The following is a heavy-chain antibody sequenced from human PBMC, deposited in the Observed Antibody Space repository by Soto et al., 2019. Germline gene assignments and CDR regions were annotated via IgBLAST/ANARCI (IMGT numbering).Heavy chain of an antibody. CDR2: IYYSGST. CDR1: GGSISSYY. Sequence: SETLSLTCTVSGGSISSYYWSWIRQPPGKGLEWIGYIYYSGSTNYNPSLKSRVTISVDTSRNQFSLKLSSVTAADTAVYYCARDKGYSYPNYYYGMDVWGQGTTVTVSS. D-gene: IGHD5-18*01. CDR3: ARDKGYSYPNYYYGMDV. J-gene: IGHJ6*02. V-gene: IGHV4-59*01.